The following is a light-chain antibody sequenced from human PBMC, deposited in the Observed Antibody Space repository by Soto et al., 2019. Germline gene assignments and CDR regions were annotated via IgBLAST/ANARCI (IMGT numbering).Light chain of an antibody. CDR2: GAS. J-gene: IGKJ1*01. CDR1: QTVDSN. Sequence: EVVLTQSPATLSVSPGERVSLSCRASQTVDSNLAWYQQKPGQAPRLLIYGASTRATGIPDRFSGSESGTEFTLTISSLQSADFAVYYCQQYNDWSTFGQGTKVEIK. CDR3: QQYNDWST. V-gene: IGKV3-15*01.